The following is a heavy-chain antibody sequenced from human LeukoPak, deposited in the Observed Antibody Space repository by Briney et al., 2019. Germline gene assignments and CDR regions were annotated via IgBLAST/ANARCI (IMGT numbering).Heavy chain of an antibody. D-gene: IGHD6-13*01. CDR3: AKAGYSSSWYARSFRFDP. Sequence: GGSLRLSCAASGFTFSSYAMSWVRQAPGKGLEWVSAISGSGGSTYYADSVKGRFTISRDNSKNTLYLQMNSLRAEDTAVYYCAKAGYSSSWYARSFRFDPWGQGTLVTVSS. J-gene: IGHJ5*02. V-gene: IGHV3-23*01. CDR2: ISGSGGST. CDR1: GFTFSSYA.